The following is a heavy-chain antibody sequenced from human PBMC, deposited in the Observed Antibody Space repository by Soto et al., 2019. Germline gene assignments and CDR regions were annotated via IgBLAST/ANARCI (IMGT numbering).Heavy chain of an antibody. J-gene: IGHJ3*02. Sequence: EVQLVESGGGLVKPGGSLRLSCAASGFTFSSYSMNWVRQAPGKGLEWVSSISSSSSYIYYADSVKGRFTISSDNAKNSLYLQMNSLRAEDTAVYYCARDSGGGYGDFDAFDIWGQGTMVTVSS. CDR2: ISSSSSYI. CDR1: GFTFSSYS. V-gene: IGHV3-21*01. CDR3: ARDSGGGYGDFDAFDI. D-gene: IGHD4-17*01.